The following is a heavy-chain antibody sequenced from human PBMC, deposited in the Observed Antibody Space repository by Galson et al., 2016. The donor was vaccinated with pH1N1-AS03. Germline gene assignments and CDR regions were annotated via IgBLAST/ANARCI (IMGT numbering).Heavy chain of an antibody. J-gene: IGHJ5*02. Sequence: SLRLSCAASGFTFSNYGMHWVRQAPGKGLEWVAGISYDGSNEYYADSVKGRLTVSRDNSKNTLFLQMNSPRIEDTAVYYCARGRRAALAGVPLDRWGQGTLVTVSS. CDR3: ARGRRAALAGVPLDR. V-gene: IGHV3-30*03. CDR1: GFTFSNYG. D-gene: IGHD6-13*01. CDR2: ISYDGSNE.